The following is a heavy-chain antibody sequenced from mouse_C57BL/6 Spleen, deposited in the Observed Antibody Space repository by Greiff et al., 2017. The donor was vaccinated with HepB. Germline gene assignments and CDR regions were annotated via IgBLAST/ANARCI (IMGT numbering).Heavy chain of an antibody. CDR1: GYAFSSSW. D-gene: IGHD2-2*01. J-gene: IGHJ4*01. V-gene: IGHV1-82*01. Sequence: VQLQQSGPELVKPGASVKISCKASGYAFSSSWMNWVKQRPGKGLEWIGRIYPGDGDTNYNGKFKGKATLPADKSSSTAYMQLSSLTSEDSAVYFCARGIYYGYDYAMDYWGQGTSVTVSS. CDR2: IYPGDGDT. CDR3: ARGIYYGYDYAMDY.